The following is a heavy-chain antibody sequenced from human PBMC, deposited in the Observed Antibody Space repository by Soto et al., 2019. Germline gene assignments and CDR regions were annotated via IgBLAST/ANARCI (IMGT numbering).Heavy chain of an antibody. CDR3: AKGPTIFGEVFIFEYYYGMDA. Sequence: HPGGSLRLSCAASGFTFSSSAMSWVRQAPGKGLEWVSAISGSGGSTYYADSVKGRFTIYRDNSKNTLYLQVNSLGAEDTAVYHCAKGPTIFGEVFIFEYYYGMDAWGQGTTVTVSS. J-gene: IGHJ6*02. CDR1: GFTFSSSA. D-gene: IGHD3-3*01. V-gene: IGHV3-23*01. CDR2: ISGSGGST.